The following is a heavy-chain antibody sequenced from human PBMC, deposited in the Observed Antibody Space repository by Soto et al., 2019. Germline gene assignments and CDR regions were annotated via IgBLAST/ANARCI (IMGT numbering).Heavy chain of an antibody. D-gene: IGHD1-1*01. CDR1: GFTLTSSA. J-gene: IGHJ3*02. CDR2: IVVGSGNT. CDR3: AAADLERPHDAFNI. V-gene: IGHV1-58*02. Sequence: GASVKVSCKASGFTLTSSAMQWVRQARGQRLEWIGWIVVGSGNTNYAQKFQERVTITRDMSTSTAYMELSSLRSEDTAVYYCAAADLERPHDAFNIWGQGTMVTVSS.